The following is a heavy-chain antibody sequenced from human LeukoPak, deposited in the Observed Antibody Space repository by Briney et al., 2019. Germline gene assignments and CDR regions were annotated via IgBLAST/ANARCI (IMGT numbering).Heavy chain of an antibody. CDR2: ISYDGSNK. D-gene: IGHD2-2*01. CDR3: ARNLYCSSTSCYIYYYYGMDV. Sequence: GRSLRLSCAASGFTLSSYAMHWVRQAPGKGLEWVAVISYDGSNKYYADSVKGRFTISRDNSKNTLYLQMNSLRAEDTAVYYCARNLYCSSTSCYIYYYYGMDVWGQGTTVTVSS. V-gene: IGHV3-30-3*01. CDR1: GFTLSSYA. J-gene: IGHJ6*02.